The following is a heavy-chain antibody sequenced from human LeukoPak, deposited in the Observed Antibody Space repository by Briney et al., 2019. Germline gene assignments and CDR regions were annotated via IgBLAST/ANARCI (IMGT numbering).Heavy chain of an antibody. CDR3: ANYRYRYSSGVPFDY. J-gene: IGHJ4*02. V-gene: IGHV3-30*18. CDR2: ISYDGSNK. CDR1: GFTFSSYG. D-gene: IGHD3-10*01. Sequence: PGGSLRLSCAASGFTFSSYGMHWVRQAPGKGLEWVAVISYDGSNKYYADSVKGRFTISRDNSKNTLYLQMNSLRAEDPAVFYCANYRYRYSSGVPFDYWGQGTLVTVAS.